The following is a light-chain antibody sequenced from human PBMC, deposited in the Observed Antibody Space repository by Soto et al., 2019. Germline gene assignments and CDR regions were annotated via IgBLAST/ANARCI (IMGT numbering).Light chain of an antibody. CDR2: RAS. J-gene: IGKJ1*01. Sequence: DIQMTHSPSTLSGSVVDIVTITCRSSQTISSWLAWYQQKPGKAPKLLIYRASTLKSGVPSRFSGSGSGTESTLTISSLQPDDFATYYCQQYNSYSPWKFGQGTKVDIK. CDR1: QTISSW. CDR3: QQYNSYSPWK. V-gene: IGKV1-5*03.